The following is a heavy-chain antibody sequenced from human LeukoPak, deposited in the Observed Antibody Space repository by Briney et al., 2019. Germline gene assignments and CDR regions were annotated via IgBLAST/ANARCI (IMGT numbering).Heavy chain of an antibody. CDR3: VRSGGHSGGY. CDR1: GGSISGFY. D-gene: IGHD4-23*01. Sequence: SETVSLTCIVSGGSISGFYWSWIRQPPGKGLEWIGYIYGSGSTSYNPSLKSRVTISGDTSKNQFSLKLSSVTAADTAIYYCVRSGGHSGGYWGQGTLVTVSS. V-gene: IGHV4-59*08. J-gene: IGHJ4*02. CDR2: IYGSGST.